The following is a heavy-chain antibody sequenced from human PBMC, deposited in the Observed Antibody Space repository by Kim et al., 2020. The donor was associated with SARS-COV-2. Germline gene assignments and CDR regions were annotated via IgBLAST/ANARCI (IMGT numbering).Heavy chain of an antibody. V-gene: IGHV3-30*02. D-gene: IGHD5-18*01. Sequence: DSVKGRITITRDNSKNTLYLQMNSLRAEDTAVYYCAKGIQLWPYYYYGMDVWGQGTTVTVSS. CDR3: AKGIQLWPYYYYGMDV. J-gene: IGHJ6*02.